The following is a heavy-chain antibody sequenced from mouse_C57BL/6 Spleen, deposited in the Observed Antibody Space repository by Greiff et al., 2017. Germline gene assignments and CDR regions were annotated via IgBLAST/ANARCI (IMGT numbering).Heavy chain of an antibody. CDR1: GYAFSSSW. J-gene: IGHJ1*03. Sequence: QVQLQQSGPELVKPGASVKISCKASGYAFSSSWMNWVKQRPGKGLEWIGRIYPGDGDTNYNGKFKGKATLTADKSSSTAYMQLSSLTSEDSAVSIGARSPLTTRVWGTGTTVTVSS. CDR2: IYPGDGDT. D-gene: IGHD1-1*01. CDR3: ARSPLTTRV. V-gene: IGHV1-82*01.